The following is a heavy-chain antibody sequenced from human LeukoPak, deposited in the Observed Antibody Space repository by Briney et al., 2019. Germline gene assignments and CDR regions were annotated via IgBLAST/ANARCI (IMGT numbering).Heavy chain of an antibody. CDR3: ARGRNEGIAAAGALT. CDR2: IIPILGIA. Sequence: GASVKVSCKASGGTFSSYAISWVRQAPGQGLEWMGRIIPILGIANYAQKFQGRVTITADKSTSTAYMELSSLRSEDTAVYYCARGRNEGIAAAGALTWGQGTLVTVSS. V-gene: IGHV1-69*04. J-gene: IGHJ5*02. CDR1: GGTFSSYA. D-gene: IGHD6-13*01.